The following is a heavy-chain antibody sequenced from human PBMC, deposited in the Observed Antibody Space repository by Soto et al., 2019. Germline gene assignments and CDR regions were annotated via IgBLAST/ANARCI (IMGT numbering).Heavy chain of an antibody. D-gene: IGHD2-21*02. Sequence: GGSLRLSCAASGFTFGTYTMNWVRQAPGKGLEWVSSIGTSSSYIYYADSVRGRFTISRDNAKDSLYLQMSSLRAEDTAVYYCARVMCGDCSNYYYYSMDVWGQGTTVTVSS. J-gene: IGHJ6*02. CDR2: IGTSSSYI. CDR3: ARVMCGDCSNYYYYSMDV. CDR1: GFTFGTYT. V-gene: IGHV3-21*01.